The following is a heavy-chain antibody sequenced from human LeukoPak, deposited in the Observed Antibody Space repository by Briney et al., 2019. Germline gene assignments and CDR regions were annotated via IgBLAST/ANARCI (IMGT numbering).Heavy chain of an antibody. CDR1: GFTFSSYG. D-gene: IGHD6-25*01. J-gene: IGHJ6*02. Sequence: RGSLRLSCAASGFTFSSYGMHWVRQAPGNGLEWVAVIWSDGSSERYVDSVKGRFTISRDNSQNPLYLQINSLRDEDAALYYCARGQRPSYYVMDVGGRGTRVSVSS. CDR3: ARGQRPSYYVMDV. CDR2: IWSDGSSE. V-gene: IGHV3-33*01.